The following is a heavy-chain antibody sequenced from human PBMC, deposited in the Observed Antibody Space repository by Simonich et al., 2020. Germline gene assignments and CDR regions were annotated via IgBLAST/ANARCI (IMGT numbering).Heavy chain of an antibody. CDR2: INSELSST. CDR3: ARNRLDY. CDR1: GFTFSSYW. Sequence: EVQLVESGGGLVQPGGSLRLSCAASGFTFSSYWMNWVRQAPGKGLEWVERINSELSSTSNADSVKGPFPISRDNAKNTLYLQMNSLRAEDTAVYYCARNRLDYWGQGTLVTVSS. J-gene: IGHJ4*02. V-gene: IGHV3-74*01.